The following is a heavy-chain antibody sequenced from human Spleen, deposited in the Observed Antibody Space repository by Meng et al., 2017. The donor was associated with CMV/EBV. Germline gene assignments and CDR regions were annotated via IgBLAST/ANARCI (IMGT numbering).Heavy chain of an antibody. J-gene: IGHJ2*01. CDR1: GYPFSGYY. D-gene: IGHD7-27*01. V-gene: IGHV1-2*06. CDR3: ARGNWGSRYFDL. CDR2: IDPHSGDT. Sequence: QVQLVQSGAEVKKPGASVKVSCTTSGYPFSGYYIHWVRQAPGQGLEWVGRIDPHSGDTKKFQDRVTMTTDTSISTAYIELSSIRSDDTAVYYCARGNWGSRYFDLWGRGTLVTVSS.